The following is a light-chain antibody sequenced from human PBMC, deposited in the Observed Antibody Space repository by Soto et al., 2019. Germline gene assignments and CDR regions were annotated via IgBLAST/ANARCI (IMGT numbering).Light chain of an antibody. CDR3: QQYGSSPPRIT. V-gene: IGKV3-20*01. CDR1: QSVSSN. CDR2: GAS. Sequence: IVFTQSPGPLSFSPRERATLSLRARQSVSSNLAWYQQKPGQAPRLLIYGASSRATGIPDRFSGSGSGTDFTLTISRLEPEDFAVYYCQQYGSSPPRITFGQGTRLEIK. J-gene: IGKJ5*01.